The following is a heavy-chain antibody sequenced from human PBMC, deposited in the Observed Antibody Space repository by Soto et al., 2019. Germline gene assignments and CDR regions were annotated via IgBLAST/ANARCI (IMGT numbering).Heavy chain of an antibody. CDR3: ARGTDDYGGNYYYYGMDV. V-gene: IGHV3-53*01. CDR2: IYSGGST. CDR1: GFTVSSNY. J-gene: IGHJ6*02. D-gene: IGHD4-17*01. Sequence: GGSLRLSCAASGFTVSSNYMSWVRQAPGKGLEWVSVIYSGGSTYYADSVKGRFTISRDNSKNTLYLQMNSLRAEDTAVYYCARGTDDYGGNYYYYGMDVWGQGTTVTVSS.